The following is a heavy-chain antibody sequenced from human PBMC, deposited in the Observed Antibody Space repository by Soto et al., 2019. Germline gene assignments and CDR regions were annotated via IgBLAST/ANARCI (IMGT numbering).Heavy chain of an antibody. Sequence: QVQLVQSGAEVKKPGSSVKVSCKASGGTFSSYAISWVRQAPGQGLEWMGGIIPIFGTANYAQKFQGRVTITADKSTSTAYMELRSLRSEDTAVYYCARATQWELQNWYFDLWGRGTLVTVSS. J-gene: IGHJ2*01. CDR1: GGTFSSYA. D-gene: IGHD1-26*01. V-gene: IGHV1-69*06. CDR2: IIPIFGTA. CDR3: ARATQWELQNWYFDL.